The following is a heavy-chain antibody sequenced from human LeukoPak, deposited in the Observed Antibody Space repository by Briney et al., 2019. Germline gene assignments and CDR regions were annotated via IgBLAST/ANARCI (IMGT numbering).Heavy chain of an antibody. Sequence: GGSLRLSCAASGFTFSSYWMSWVRQAPGKGLEWVANIKQDGSNKYYADSVKGRFTISRDNSKNTLYLQMNSLRAEDTAVYYCAKGLAAAEYWGQGTLVTVSS. CDR3: AKGLAAAEY. CDR1: GFTFSSYW. CDR2: IKQDGSNK. D-gene: IGHD6-13*01. V-gene: IGHV3-7*01. J-gene: IGHJ4*02.